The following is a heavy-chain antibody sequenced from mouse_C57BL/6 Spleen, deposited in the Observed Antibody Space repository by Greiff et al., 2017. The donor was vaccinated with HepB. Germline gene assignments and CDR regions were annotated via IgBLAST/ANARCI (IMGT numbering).Heavy chain of an antibody. D-gene: IGHD1-1*01. Sequence: VQLQQSGAELARPGASVKLSCKASGYTFTSYGISWVKQRTGQGLEWIGEIYPRSGNTYYNEKFKGKAKLTADKSSSTAYMELRSLTSEDSAVYFCARSPFITTVAPYAMDYWGQGTSVTVSS. CDR1: GYTFTSYG. V-gene: IGHV1-81*01. J-gene: IGHJ4*01. CDR3: ARSPFITTVAPYAMDY. CDR2: IYPRSGNT.